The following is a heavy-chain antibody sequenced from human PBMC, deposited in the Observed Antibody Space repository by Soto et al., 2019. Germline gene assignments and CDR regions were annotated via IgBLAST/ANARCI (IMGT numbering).Heavy chain of an antibody. CDR3: ARDWESTVSTWSFGAF. J-gene: IGHJ4*02. CDR2: IIPFLGVT. Sequence: QVQLVQSGAEVKKPGSSVKVSCKASGGTFSPYTINWVRQAPGQGLEWMGRIIPFLGVTNYAQKFQARVTITADKSTTTAYMELSGLRFEYTAVYYCARDWESTVSTWSFGAFWGRGTLVTVSS. V-gene: IGHV1-69*08. CDR1: GGTFSPYT. D-gene: IGHD3-10*01.